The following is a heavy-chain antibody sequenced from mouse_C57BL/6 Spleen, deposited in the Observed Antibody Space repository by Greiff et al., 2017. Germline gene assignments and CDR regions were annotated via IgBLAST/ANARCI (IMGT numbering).Heavy chain of an antibody. CDR1: GFNIKDDY. J-gene: IGHJ3*01. CDR3: TRFLCGSDMSWFAY. Sequence: VQLQQSGAELVRPGASVKLSCTASGFNIKDDYMHWVKQRPEQGLEWIGWIDPENGDTEYASKFQGKAAITADTSSNTAYLQLSRLTSEDTAVYYCTRFLCGSDMSWFAYWGQGTLVTVSA. CDR2: IDPENGDT. D-gene: IGHD6-1*01. V-gene: IGHV14-4*01.